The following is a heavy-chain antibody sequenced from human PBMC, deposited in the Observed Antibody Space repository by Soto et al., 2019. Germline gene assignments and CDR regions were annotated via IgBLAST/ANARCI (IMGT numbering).Heavy chain of an antibody. CDR1: GYSFTSYW. V-gene: IGHV5-51*01. Sequence: RGESLKISCKGSGYSFTSYWIGWVRQMPGKGLEWMGVVYPDDSDTIYSPSFEGQVTISVDKSTSTAYLQWSSLKASDTAMYYCAIRRDGYVRYGMDVWGQGTTVTVSS. CDR2: VYPDDSDT. J-gene: IGHJ6*02. CDR3: AIRRDGYVRYGMDV. D-gene: IGHD5-12*01.